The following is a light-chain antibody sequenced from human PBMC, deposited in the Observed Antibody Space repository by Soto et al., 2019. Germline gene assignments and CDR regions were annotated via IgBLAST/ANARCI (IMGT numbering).Light chain of an antibody. CDR2: AAS. Sequence: DIPMTQAPSSLSASGGHGVTITCRTNQTISSYLNWYQQKPGTAPKLLIYAASTLQSGVPSRFSGRGFATDFTLTISSLQPEDFATYFCQQSYSPPFSFGPGTTVDIK. CDR3: QQSYSPPFS. V-gene: IGKV1-39*01. CDR1: QTISSY. J-gene: IGKJ3*01.